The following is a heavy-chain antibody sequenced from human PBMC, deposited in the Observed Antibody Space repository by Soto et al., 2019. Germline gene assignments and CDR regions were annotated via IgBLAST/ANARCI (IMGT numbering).Heavy chain of an antibody. J-gene: IGHJ4*02. CDR1: GFTFSSYW. Sequence: GGSLSLSCAASGFTFSSYWMSWVRQAPGKGLEWVANIKRDGSEKYYVDSVKGRFTISRDNAKNSLYLQMNSLRAEDTAVYYCARDVQRSPISPTMFDYWGQGTLVTVS. CDR3: ARDVQRSPISPTMFDY. V-gene: IGHV3-7*01. D-gene: IGHD3-10*02. CDR2: IKRDGSEK.